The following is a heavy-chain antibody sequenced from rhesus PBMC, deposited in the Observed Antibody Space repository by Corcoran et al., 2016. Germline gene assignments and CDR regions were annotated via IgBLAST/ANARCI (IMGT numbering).Heavy chain of an antibody. CDR1: GGSISDSYR. Sequence: QVQLQESGPGVVKPSETLSLTCAVSGGSISDSYRWSWIRQPPGKGLEGIGYIYGISTTPNSNPSLKRRVTISTDTSKNQFSLKLSSVTAADTAVYYCARDPGIAAARFDYWGQGVLVTVSS. J-gene: IGHJ4*01. CDR3: ARDPGIAAARFDY. CDR2: IYGISTTP. D-gene: IGHD6-31*01. V-gene: IGHV4S10*01.